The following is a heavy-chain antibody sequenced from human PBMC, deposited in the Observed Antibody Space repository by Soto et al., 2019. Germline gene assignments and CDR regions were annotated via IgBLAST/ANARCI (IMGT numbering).Heavy chain of an antibody. J-gene: IGHJ6*02. D-gene: IGHD2-8*01. CDR2: IYPGDSDT. CDR3: ARHNGDV. V-gene: IGHV5-51*01. CDR1: GYKVSTWHNFTSYW. Sequence: GESLKISCMGSGYKVSTWHNFTSYWIAWVRQMPGEGLEWMGIIYPGDSDTRYSPSFQGQVTISADKSISTAYLQWSSLKASDTAMYYCARHNGDVWGQGTKVTVSS.